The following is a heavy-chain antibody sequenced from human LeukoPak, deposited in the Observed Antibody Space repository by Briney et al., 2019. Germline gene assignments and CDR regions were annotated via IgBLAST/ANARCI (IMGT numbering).Heavy chain of an antibody. Sequence: SETLSLTCAVSGYSISSGYYWGWLRQPPGKGLEWLGSIYHSGSTYYNPSLKSRVTISVDTSKNQFSLKLSSVTAADTAVYYCASLWYSYGSSDAFDIWGQGTMVTVSS. CDR1: GYSISSGYY. J-gene: IGHJ3*02. V-gene: IGHV4-38-2*01. D-gene: IGHD5-18*01. CDR3: ASLWYSYGSSDAFDI. CDR2: IYHSGST.